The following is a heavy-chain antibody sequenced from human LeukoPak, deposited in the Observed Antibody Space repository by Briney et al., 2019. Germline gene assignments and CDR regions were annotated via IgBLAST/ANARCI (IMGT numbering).Heavy chain of an antibody. Sequence: ASVKVSCKASGYTFTGYYMHRVRQAPGQGLEWMGWINPNSGGTNYAQKFQGRVTMTRDTSISTAYMELSRLRSDDTAVYYCARERPTFGVAARTYYYMDVWGKGTTVTVSS. J-gene: IGHJ6*03. CDR3: ARERPTFGVAARTYYYMDV. D-gene: IGHD3-3*01. V-gene: IGHV1-2*02. CDR1: GYTFTGYY. CDR2: INPNSGGT.